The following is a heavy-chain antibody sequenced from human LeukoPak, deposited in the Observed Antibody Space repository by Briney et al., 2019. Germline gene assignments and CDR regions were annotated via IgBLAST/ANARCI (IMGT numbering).Heavy chain of an antibody. Sequence: GGSLRLSCAASGFSVSSNYVSWVRQAPGKGLEWVSVIYTGGTTHYAPSVMGRFTISRDDSQSTVHLHMSGLRDEDTALYYCAREGRFQSFDYWGQGTLVAVSS. CDR1: GFSVSSNY. CDR3: AREGRFQSFDY. J-gene: IGHJ4*02. V-gene: IGHV3-53*01. CDR2: IYTGGTT.